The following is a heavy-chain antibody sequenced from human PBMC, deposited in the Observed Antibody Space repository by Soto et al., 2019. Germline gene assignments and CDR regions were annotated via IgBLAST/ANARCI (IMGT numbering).Heavy chain of an antibody. D-gene: IGHD6-19*01. J-gene: IGHJ6*02. CDR1: GGSFSGYY. CDR2: INHSGVT. Sequence: SETLSLTCAVYGGSFSGYYWSWIRQPPGKGLEWIGEINHSGVTNYKPSLKRRVTISVDTSKNQFSLQLKSVTAADTALYYCARFSGSYYYAMDVWGQGSTFTVSS. V-gene: IGHV4-34*01. CDR3: ARFSGSYYYAMDV.